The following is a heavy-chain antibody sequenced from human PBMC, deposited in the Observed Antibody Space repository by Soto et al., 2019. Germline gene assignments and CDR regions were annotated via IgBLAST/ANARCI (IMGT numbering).Heavy chain of an antibody. V-gene: IGHV3-23*01. CDR2: IRGSGDST. CDR1: GFTFSSHG. D-gene: IGHD3-22*01. CDR3: AKEPSQIDDSSGYYYVLYFDY. J-gene: IGHJ4*02. Sequence: VQLLESGGGLVQPGGSLRLSCAASGFTFSSHGMSWVRQAPGKGLEWVSGIRGSGDSTNYADSVKGRFTISKDTSKNMLYLQMNSLRAEDTAVYYCAKEPSQIDDSSGYYYVLYFDYWGQGTLVTVSS.